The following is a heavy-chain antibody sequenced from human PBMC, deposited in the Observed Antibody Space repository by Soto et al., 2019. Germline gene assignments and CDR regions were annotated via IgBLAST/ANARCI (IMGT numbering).Heavy chain of an antibody. D-gene: IGHD4-17*01. J-gene: IGHJ3*02. V-gene: IGHV1-3*01. CDR3: ARPMTTVTYDAFDI. Sequence: KFQGRVTITRDTSASTAYMELSSLRSEDTAVYYCARPMTTVTYDAFDIWGQGTTVTVSS.